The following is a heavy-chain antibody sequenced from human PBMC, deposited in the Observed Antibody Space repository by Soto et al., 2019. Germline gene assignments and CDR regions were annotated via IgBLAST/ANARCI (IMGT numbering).Heavy chain of an antibody. CDR2: IYYSGST. Sequence: SETLSLTCTVSGGSMSSGGYYWSWIRQHPGKGLEWIGYIYYSGSTNYSPSFQGHVSISADKSITTAYLQWSSLKASDTAMYYCARQGYSNNWYADFWGQGTLVTVSS. V-gene: IGHV4-31*01. CDR3: ARQGYSNNWYADF. CDR1: GGSMSSGGYY. J-gene: IGHJ4*02. D-gene: IGHD6-13*01.